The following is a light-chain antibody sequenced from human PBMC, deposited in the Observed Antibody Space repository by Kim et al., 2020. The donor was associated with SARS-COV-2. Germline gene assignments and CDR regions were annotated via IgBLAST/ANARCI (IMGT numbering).Light chain of an antibody. V-gene: IGLV3-19*01. J-gene: IGLJ1*01. CDR1: SLRRNY. Sequence: SSELTQDPAVSVALGQTVRITCQGDSLRRNYASWYQQKPGQAPVLVMFDKGSRPSGIPDRFSGSSSGNTASLTITGAHAADEADYYCQSRDRDSTGNLYVFGPGTKVTVL. CDR2: DKG. CDR3: QSRDRDSTGNLYV.